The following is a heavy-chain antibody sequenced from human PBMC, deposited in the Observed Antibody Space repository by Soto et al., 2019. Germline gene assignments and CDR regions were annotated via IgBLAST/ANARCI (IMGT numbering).Heavy chain of an antibody. Sequence: EVQLVESGGGLVLPGGSLRLSCAASRFTFSNYEMNWVRQAPGKGLEWVSYISSSGSTTYYADSLKGRFTISRDNAKNSLYLKMNSLGAEDTAVYYCDTRWGGGGAFDIWGQGTMVTVSS. CDR1: RFTFSNYE. CDR3: DTRWGGGGAFDI. V-gene: IGHV3-48*03. CDR2: ISSSGSTT. J-gene: IGHJ3*02. D-gene: IGHD3-16*01.